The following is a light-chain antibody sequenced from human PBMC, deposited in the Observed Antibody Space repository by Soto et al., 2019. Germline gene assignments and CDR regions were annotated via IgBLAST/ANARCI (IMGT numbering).Light chain of an antibody. CDR1: SSNIGAGYE. V-gene: IGLV1-40*01. CDR2: GHT. J-gene: IGLJ1*01. Sequence: QPVLTQPPSVSGAPGQRVTISCTGSSSNIGAGYEVHWYQQVPGTAPKLVIYGHTNRPSGVPDRFSGSKSGTSASLVITGLQAEDEADYYCHSYDSSLSDYVFGTGTKVTVL. CDR3: HSYDSSLSDYV.